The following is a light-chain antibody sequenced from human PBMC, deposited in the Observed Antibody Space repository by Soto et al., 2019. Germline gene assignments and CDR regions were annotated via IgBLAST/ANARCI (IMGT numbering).Light chain of an antibody. Sequence: DIQMTQSPSSLSASEGDRVTITCRASQGIRNDLGWYQQKPGKAPNLLIFAASTLQSGVPSRFSGSGSGTDFTLTIRSLQPEDFATYYCQQSYTAPLTFGGGTKVDIK. CDR2: AAS. CDR1: QGIRND. V-gene: IGKV1-39*01. J-gene: IGKJ4*01. CDR3: QQSYTAPLT.